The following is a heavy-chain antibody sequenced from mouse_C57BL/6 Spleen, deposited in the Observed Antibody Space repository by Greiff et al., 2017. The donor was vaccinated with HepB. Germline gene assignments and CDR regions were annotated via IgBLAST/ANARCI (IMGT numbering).Heavy chain of an antibody. CDR1: GFNIKDDY. CDR3: TTSLDSSGYWFAY. Sequence: EVHLVESGAELVRPGASVKLSCTASGFNIKDDYMHWVKQRPEQGLEWIGWIDPENGDTEYASKFQGKATITADTSSNTAYLQLSSLTSEDTAVYYCTTSLDSSGYWFAYWGQGTLVTVSA. D-gene: IGHD3-2*02. V-gene: IGHV14-4*01. J-gene: IGHJ3*01. CDR2: IDPENGDT.